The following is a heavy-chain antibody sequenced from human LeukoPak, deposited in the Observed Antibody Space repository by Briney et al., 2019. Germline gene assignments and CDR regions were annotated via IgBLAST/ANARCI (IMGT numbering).Heavy chain of an antibody. V-gene: IGHV3-21*01. Sequence: GGSLRLSCAASGFTFSSYSMNWVRQAPGKGLEWVSSISSSSSYIHYADSVKGRFTISRDNAKNSLYLQMNSLRAEDTAVYYCATRGDSSGYYPYYFDYWGQGTLVTVSS. D-gene: IGHD3-22*01. CDR1: GFTFSSYS. J-gene: IGHJ4*02. CDR2: ISSSSSYI. CDR3: ATRGDSSGYYPYYFDY.